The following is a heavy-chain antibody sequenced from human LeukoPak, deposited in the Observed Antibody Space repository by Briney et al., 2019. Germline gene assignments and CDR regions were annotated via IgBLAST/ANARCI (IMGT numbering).Heavy chain of an antibody. CDR1: GYCFTSYW. J-gene: IGHJ6*04. CDR2: IDPSDSYT. V-gene: IGHV5-10-1*01. Sequence: GESLKISCQGSGYCFTSYWISWVRQMPGKGLEWMGRIDPSDSYTNYSPSFQGHVTISADKSISTAYLQWSSLKASDTAMYYCARHWYCSSTSCYHLDVWGKGTTVTVSS. CDR3: ARHWYCSSTSCYHLDV. D-gene: IGHD2-2*01.